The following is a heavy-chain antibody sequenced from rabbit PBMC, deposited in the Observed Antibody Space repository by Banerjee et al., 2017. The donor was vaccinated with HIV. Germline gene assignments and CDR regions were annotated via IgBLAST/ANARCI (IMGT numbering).Heavy chain of an antibody. D-gene: IGHD8-1*01. CDR2: IDTGSVYTASGSP. CDR1: GFSFSSIYW. Sequence: QSLEESGGDLVKPGASLTLTCTASGFSFSSIYWICWVRQAPGKGLQWIGCIDTGSVYTASGSPYYASWAKGRFTISKTSSTTVTLQMTSLTAADTATYFCARGTRYVGYAGGDYFEGYQFNLWGQGTLVTVS. V-gene: IGHV1S40*01. J-gene: IGHJ4*01. CDR3: ARGTRYVGYAGGDYFEGYQFNL.